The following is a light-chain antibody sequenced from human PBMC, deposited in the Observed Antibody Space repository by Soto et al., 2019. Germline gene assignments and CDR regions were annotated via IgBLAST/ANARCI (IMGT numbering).Light chain of an antibody. Sequence: DIQLTQSPSFLSASVGDRVTITCRASQGINIFLAWFQQKPGKAPNLLISAASTLQSGVPSRFSGSGSGTDFLLTINNVQPEDFATYYCLQAYTFPRTFGQGTKVDIK. V-gene: IGKV1-9*01. CDR1: QGINIF. CDR3: LQAYTFPRT. CDR2: AAS. J-gene: IGKJ1*01.